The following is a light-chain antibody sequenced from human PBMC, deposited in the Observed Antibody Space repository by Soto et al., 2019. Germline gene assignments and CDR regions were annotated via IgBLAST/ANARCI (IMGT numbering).Light chain of an antibody. J-gene: IGKJ5*01. CDR3: QQCRSWQVT. Sequence: ERVMKQSPATLSVSPGERATLSCRASQSVRSNLAWYQLKPGQAPRLFIYDASTRATGIPPRFGGSGSGTDFTLTISSLQSEDFALYYCQQCRSWQVTFGQGTLPAVK. CDR2: DAS. CDR1: QSVRSN. V-gene: IGKV3-15*01.